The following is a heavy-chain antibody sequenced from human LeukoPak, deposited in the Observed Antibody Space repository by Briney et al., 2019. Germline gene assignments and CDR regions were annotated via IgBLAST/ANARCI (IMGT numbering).Heavy chain of an antibody. Sequence: GGSLRLSCAASGFTFSTYIMKWVRQAQGKGLEWGSSITRSSTNKYYEDSVKGRFTISRYHAKNSLYLQLNSLRAEDTAVYYCARDGNVSGDSPDYWGQGTLVTVSS. D-gene: IGHD4-17*01. CDR3: ARDGNVSGDSPDY. CDR1: GFTFSTYI. V-gene: IGHV3-21*01. CDR2: ITRSSTNK. J-gene: IGHJ4*02.